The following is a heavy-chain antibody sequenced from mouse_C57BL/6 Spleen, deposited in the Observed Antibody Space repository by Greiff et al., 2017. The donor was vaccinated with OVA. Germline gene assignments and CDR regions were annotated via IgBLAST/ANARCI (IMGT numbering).Heavy chain of an antibody. D-gene: IGHD2-4*01. CDR3: ARQYDYVFDV. CDR2: ISNGGGST. Sequence: EVKLMESGGGLVQPGGSLKLSCAASGFTFSDYYMYWVRQTPEKRLEWVAYISNGGGSTYYPDTVKGRFTLSRDNTKNTLYLQMSRLKSEDTAMYYSARQYDYVFDVWGTGTTVTVSS. V-gene: IGHV5-12*01. CDR1: GFTFSDYY. J-gene: IGHJ1*03.